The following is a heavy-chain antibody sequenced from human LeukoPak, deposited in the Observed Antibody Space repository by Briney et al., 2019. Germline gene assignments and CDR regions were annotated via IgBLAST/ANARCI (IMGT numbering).Heavy chain of an antibody. CDR3: ARDQGAVAGIDP. CDR1: GGSISSYY. Sequence: SETLSLTCTVSGGSISSYYWSWIRQPAGKGLEWIGSIYYSGTTYYNPSLESRVTISIDTSKNQFSVKLTSVTAADTAVYYCARDQGAVAGIDPWGQGTLVTVSS. CDR2: IYYSGTT. V-gene: IGHV4-4*07. D-gene: IGHD6-19*01. J-gene: IGHJ5*02.